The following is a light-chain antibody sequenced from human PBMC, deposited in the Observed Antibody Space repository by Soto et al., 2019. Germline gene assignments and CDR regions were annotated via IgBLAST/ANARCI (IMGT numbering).Light chain of an antibody. CDR3: QQYGSSPPIP. V-gene: IGKV3-20*01. CDR1: QSVSSSY. Sequence: TQSPVTLSVSPGERATLSCRASQSVSSSYLAWYQQKPGQAPRLLIYGASSRATGIPDRFSGSGSGTDFTLTISRLEPEDFAVYYCQQYGSSPPIPFGQGTRLEI. CDR2: GAS. J-gene: IGKJ5*01.